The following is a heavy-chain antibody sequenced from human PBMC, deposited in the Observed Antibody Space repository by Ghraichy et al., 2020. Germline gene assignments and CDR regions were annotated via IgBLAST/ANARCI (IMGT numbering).Heavy chain of an antibody. Sequence: ASVKVSCKASGYNVTSHGITWVRQAPGQGLEWMGWISPSNGNTRYAQKLQGRVTMTTDTSTSTAYMELRSLRSDDTAVYYCARKVDVLDYWGQGTLVTVSS. D-gene: IGHD2-8*01. V-gene: IGHV1-18*01. J-gene: IGHJ4*02. CDR2: ISPSNGNT. CDR3: ARKVDVLDY. CDR1: GYNVTSHG.